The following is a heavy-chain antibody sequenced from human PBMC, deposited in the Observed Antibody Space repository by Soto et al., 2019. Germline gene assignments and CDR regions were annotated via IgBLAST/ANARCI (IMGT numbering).Heavy chain of an antibody. D-gene: IGHD4-17*01. Sequence: SGPTLVNPTQTLTLTCTFSGFSLSTSGVGVGWIRQPPGKALEWLALIYWDDDKRYSPSLKSRLTITKDTSKNQVVLTMTNMDPVDTATYYCAHRLHENDYGDYDGFDYWGQGTLVTVSS. V-gene: IGHV2-5*02. CDR1: GFSLSTSGVG. J-gene: IGHJ4*02. CDR2: IYWDDDK. CDR3: AHRLHENDYGDYDGFDY.